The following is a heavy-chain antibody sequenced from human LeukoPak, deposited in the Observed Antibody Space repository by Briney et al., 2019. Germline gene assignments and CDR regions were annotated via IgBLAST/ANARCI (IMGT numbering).Heavy chain of an antibody. Sequence: SETLSLTCTVSGGSISSGGYYWSWIRQPPGKGLEWIGYIYYSGSTYYNPSLKSRVTISLDTSKNQFSLKLSSVTAADTAVYYCAIVGTMVREESWFDPWGQGTLVTVSS. D-gene: IGHD3-10*01. J-gene: IGHJ5*02. CDR3: AIVGTMVREESWFDP. CDR1: GGSISSGGYY. V-gene: IGHV4-31*03. CDR2: IYYSGST.